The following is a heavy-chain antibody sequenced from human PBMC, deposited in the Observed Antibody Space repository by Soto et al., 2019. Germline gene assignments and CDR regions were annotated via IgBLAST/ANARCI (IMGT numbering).Heavy chain of an antibody. CDR2: ISGSGGST. CDR1: GFTFSSYA. Sequence: GGSLRLSCAASGFTFSSYAMSWVRQAPGKGLEWVSAISGSGGSTYYADSVKGRFTISRDNSKNTLYLQMNSLRVEDTAIYYCAKDGRGYSSRKQYFDYWGQGTLVTVPS. J-gene: IGHJ4*02. CDR3: AKDGRGYSSRKQYFDY. V-gene: IGHV3-23*01. D-gene: IGHD6-13*01.